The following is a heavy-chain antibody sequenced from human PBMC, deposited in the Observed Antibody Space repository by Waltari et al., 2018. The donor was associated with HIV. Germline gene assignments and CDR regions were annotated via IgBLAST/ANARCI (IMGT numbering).Heavy chain of an antibody. CDR2: ISAYNGNT. CDR3: ARVRDDFWSGYYLRGMDV. Sequence: QVQLVQSGAEVKKPGASVKVSCKASGYTFTSYGISWVRQAPGQGLEWMGWISAYNGNTNYAQKLQGRVTMTTDTSTSTAYMELRSLRSDDTAVYYCARVRDDFWSGYYLRGMDVWGQGTTVTVSS. CDR1: GYTFTSYG. V-gene: IGHV1-18*01. J-gene: IGHJ6*02. D-gene: IGHD3-3*01.